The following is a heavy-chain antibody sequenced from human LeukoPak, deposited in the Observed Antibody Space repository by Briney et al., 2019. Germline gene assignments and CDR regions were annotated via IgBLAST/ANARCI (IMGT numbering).Heavy chain of an antibody. CDR3: ARDVVAAVGSFDY. V-gene: IGHV4-61*02. CDR2: ISSSGST. Sequence: PSQTLSLTCTVSGGSISSGSYYWSWIRQAAGKGLEWIGRISSSGSTDYNASLKSRVTMSVDTSKNQFSLKLSSVTAADTAVYYCARDVVAAVGSFDYWGQGTQVTVSS. J-gene: IGHJ4*02. D-gene: IGHD2-2*01. CDR1: GGSISSGSYY.